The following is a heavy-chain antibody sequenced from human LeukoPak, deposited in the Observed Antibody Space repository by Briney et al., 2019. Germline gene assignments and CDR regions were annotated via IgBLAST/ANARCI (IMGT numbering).Heavy chain of an antibody. CDR1: GGSFSGYY. J-gene: IGHJ4*02. D-gene: IGHD4-11*01. Sequence: PSETLSLTCAVYGGSFSGYYWSWIRQPPGKGLEWIGEINHSGSTNYNPSLKSRVTISVDTSKNQFSLKPSSVTAADTAVYYCARGEGNSNYGDYWGQGTLVTVSS. V-gene: IGHV4-34*01. CDR2: INHSGST. CDR3: ARGEGNSNYGDY.